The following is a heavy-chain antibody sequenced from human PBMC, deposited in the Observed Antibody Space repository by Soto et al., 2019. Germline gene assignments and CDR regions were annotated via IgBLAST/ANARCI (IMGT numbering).Heavy chain of an antibody. D-gene: IGHD3-3*01. CDR1: GFIVNGKKY. J-gene: IGHJ4*02. Sequence: DVQVVESGGGLIQPGGSLRLSCVASGFIVNGKKYLTWVRQAPGKGLEWLSAVYSADGTFYADSVKGRFTVSRDNSKNTLYLQMNSLRAEDTAVYYCARGPGLRFLESVDYWGQGTLVTVSS. V-gene: IGHV3-66*02. CDR3: ARGPGLRFLESVDY. CDR2: VYSADGT.